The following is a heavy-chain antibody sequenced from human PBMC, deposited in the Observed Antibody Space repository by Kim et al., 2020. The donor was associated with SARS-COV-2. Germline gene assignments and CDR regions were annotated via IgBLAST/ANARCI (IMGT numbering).Heavy chain of an antibody. CDR2: IYSGGST. J-gene: IGHJ4*02. CDR3: ARDLDYPYYFDY. V-gene: IGHV3-66*02. Sequence: GGSLRLSCAASGFTVSSNYMSWVRQAPGKGLEWVSVIYSGGSTYYADSVKGRFTISRDNSKNTLYLQVNRLRAEDTAVYYCARDLDYPYYFDYWGQGTLVTVSS. CDR1: GFTVSSNY. D-gene: IGHD3-3*01.